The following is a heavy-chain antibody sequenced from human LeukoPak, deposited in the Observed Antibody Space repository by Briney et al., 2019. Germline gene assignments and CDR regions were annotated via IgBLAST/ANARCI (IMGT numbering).Heavy chain of an antibody. CDR2: INHSGST. J-gene: IGHJ5*02. CDR1: GGSFSDYY. V-gene: IGHV4-34*01. Sequence: PSETLSLTCAVYGGSFSDYYWSWIRQPPGKGLEWIGEINHSGSTNYNPSLKSRVTILVDTSKNQFSLKLSSVTAADTAVYYCARGGWFDPWGQGTLVTVSS. CDR3: ARGGWFDP.